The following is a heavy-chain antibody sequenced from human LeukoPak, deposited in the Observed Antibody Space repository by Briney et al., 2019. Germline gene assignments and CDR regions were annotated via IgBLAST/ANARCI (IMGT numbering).Heavy chain of an antibody. J-gene: IGHJ5*02. CDR1: GFIVNSCA. V-gene: IGHV3-66*02. CDR3: ARDRAEGKTWVEFDP. Sequence: GGSLRLSCAASGFIVNSCAMSWVRQAPGKGLAWVSLIYSDGVTQYADSVKGRFTISRDNSKNTLYLQMNSLRDEDTALYFCARDRAEGKTWVEFDPWGQGTLVTVSS. CDR2: IYSDGVT.